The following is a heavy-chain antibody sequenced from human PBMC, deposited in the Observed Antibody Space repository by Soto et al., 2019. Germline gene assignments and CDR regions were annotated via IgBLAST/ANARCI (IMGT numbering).Heavy chain of an antibody. CDR1: GGTFSSYA. D-gene: IGHD3-3*01. J-gene: IGHJ6*03. CDR3: ARDPIGDFWSGYYLPMEKTTDYYYYYMDV. V-gene: IGHV1-69*13. CDR2: IIPIFGTA. Sequence: SVKVSCKASGGTFSSYAISWVRQAPGQGLEWMGGIIPIFGTANYAQKFQGRVTITADESTSTAYMELRSLRSEDTAVYYCARDPIGDFWSGYYLPMEKTTDYYYYYMDVWGKGTTVTVSS.